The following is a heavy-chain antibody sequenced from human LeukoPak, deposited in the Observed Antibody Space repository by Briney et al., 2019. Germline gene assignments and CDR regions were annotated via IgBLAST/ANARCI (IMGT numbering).Heavy chain of an antibody. J-gene: IGHJ6*03. Sequence: GGSLRLSCAASGFTFDDYAMHWVRQAPGKGLEWVSGISWNSGSIGYADSVKGRFTISRDNAKNSLYLQMNSLRAKDMALYYCAKDIARSGYYYMDVWGKGTTVTVSS. V-gene: IGHV3-9*03. CDR2: ISWNSGSI. CDR1: GFTFDDYA. CDR3: AKDIARSGYYYMDV.